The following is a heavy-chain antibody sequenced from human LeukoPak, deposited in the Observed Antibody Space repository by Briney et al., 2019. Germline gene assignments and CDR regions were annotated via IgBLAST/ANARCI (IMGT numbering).Heavy chain of an antibody. D-gene: IGHD2-2*02. V-gene: IGHV4-34*01. CDR3: ARRSPSSDIVVVPAAIRSTNWFDP. CDR1: GGSFSGYY. Sequence: SETLSLTCAVYGGSFSGYYWSWIRQPPGKGLEWIGEINHSGSTNYNPSLKSRVTISVDTSKNQFSLRLSSVTAADTAVYYCARRSPSSDIVVVPAAIRSTNWFDPWGQGTLVTVSS. CDR2: INHSGST. J-gene: IGHJ5*02.